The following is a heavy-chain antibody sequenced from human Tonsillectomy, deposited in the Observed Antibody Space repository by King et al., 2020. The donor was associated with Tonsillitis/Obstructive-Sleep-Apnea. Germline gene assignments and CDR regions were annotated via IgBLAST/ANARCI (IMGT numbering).Heavy chain of an antibody. V-gene: IGHV3-15*01. CDR3: TTDRWLEGFDH. D-gene: IGHD5-12*01. CDR2: IKSITDGGTS. CDR1: GITVNNAW. J-gene: IGHJ4*02. Sequence: EVQLVESGGGLVRPGGSLRLSCAASGITVNNAWMSWVRQAPGKGLEWIGRIKSITDGGTSEYAAPVKDTVSISRDDSKNTLYLQMNSLKTEDTAVYYCTTDRWLEGFDHWGQGTLVTVSS.